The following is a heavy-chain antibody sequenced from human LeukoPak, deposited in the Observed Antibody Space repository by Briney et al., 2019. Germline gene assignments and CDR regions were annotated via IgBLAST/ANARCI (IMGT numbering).Heavy chain of an antibody. CDR3: ATSKYSSGWYYFEY. J-gene: IGHJ4*02. CDR1: GITVGSNF. V-gene: IGHV3-66*01. D-gene: IGHD6-19*01. Sequence: PGGSLRLSCAASGITVGSNFMTWVRQAPGKGLEWVSVIYSAGSTDYADSVKGRFTISSDSSKNTLYLQMNSLRAEDTAVYYCATSKYSSGWYYFEYWGQGTLVTVSS. CDR2: IYSAGST.